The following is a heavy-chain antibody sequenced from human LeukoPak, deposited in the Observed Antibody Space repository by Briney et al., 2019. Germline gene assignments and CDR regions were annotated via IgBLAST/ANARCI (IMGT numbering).Heavy chain of an antibody. CDR2: ISSTRTTI. V-gene: IGHV3-48*02. Sequence: GGSLRLSCVVCGLSLTDYGMNWVSQAPGTGLEWGSHISSTRTTIQSADSAKGRFTVSRDNAKNTLYLQMYSLRDEDTRVFFCAREWDYWGQGTLVTVSS. CDR1: GLSLTDYG. CDR3: AREWDY. J-gene: IGHJ4*02.